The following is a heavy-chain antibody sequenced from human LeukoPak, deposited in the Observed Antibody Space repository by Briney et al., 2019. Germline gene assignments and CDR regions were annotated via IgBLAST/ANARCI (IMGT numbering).Heavy chain of an antibody. CDR1: GFTFSGSA. Sequence: GGSLRLSCAASGFTFSGSAMHWVRQASGKGLEWVGRIRSKANSYATAYAASVKGRFTISRDDSKNTAYLQMNSLKTEDTAVYYCTRHLVRFGYYGSGSYSHNYYMDVWGKGTTVTISS. CDR3: TRHLVRFGYYGSGSYSHNYYMDV. D-gene: IGHD3-10*01. CDR2: IRSKANSYAT. J-gene: IGHJ6*03. V-gene: IGHV3-73*01.